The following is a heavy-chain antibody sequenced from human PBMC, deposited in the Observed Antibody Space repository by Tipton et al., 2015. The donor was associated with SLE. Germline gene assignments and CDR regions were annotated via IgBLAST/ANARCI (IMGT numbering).Heavy chain of an antibody. Sequence: SLRLSCAASGFTFSSYGMHWVRQAPGKGLEWVAVIWYDGSNKYYADSVKGRFTISRDNSKNTLYLQMNSLRAEDTAVYYCARDRDIAAAGTVPFDYWGQGTLVTVSS. CDR1: GFTFSSYG. J-gene: IGHJ4*02. CDR3: ARDRDIAAAGTVPFDY. D-gene: IGHD6-13*01. V-gene: IGHV3-33*01. CDR2: IWYDGSNK.